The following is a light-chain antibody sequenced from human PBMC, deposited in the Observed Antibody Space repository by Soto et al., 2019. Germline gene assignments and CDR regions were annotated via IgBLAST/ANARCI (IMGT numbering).Light chain of an antibody. J-gene: IGLJ1*01. CDR1: NSDVGGYNY. V-gene: IGLV2-8*01. CDR3: SAYAGTHIV. Sequence: QSALTQPPSASGSPGQSVTISCTGNNSDVGGYNYVSWYQQHPGKAPKLMIYDVSKRPSGVPDRFSGSKSGNTASLTVSGLQAEDEADYCCSAYAGTHIVFGTGTKVTVL. CDR2: DVS.